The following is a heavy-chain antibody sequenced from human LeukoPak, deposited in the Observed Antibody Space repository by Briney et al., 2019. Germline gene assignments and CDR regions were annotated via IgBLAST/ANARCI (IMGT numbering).Heavy chain of an antibody. V-gene: IGHV1-18*01. D-gene: IGHD4-17*01. CDR3: AATLTVTTGSAYFGMDV. CDR2: ISAYNGNT. CDR1: GYTFTSYG. J-gene: IGHJ6*02. Sequence: ASVTVSCKASGYTFTSYGISWVRQAPGQGLEWMGWISAYNGNTNYAQKLQGRVTMTTDTSTSTAYMELSSLRSEDTAVYYCAATLTVTTGSAYFGMDVWGQGTTVTVSS.